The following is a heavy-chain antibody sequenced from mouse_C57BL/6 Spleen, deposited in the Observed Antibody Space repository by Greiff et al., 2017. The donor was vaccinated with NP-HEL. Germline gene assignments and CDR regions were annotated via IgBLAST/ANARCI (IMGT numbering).Heavy chain of an antibody. V-gene: IGHV10-1*01. CDR2: IRSKSNNYAT. Sequence: DVKLVESGGGLVQPKGSLKLSCAASGFSFNTYAMNWVRQAPGKGLEWVARIRSKSNNYATYYADSVKDRFTISRDDSESMLYLQMNNLKTEDTAMYYCVRSDYDEEYYFDYWGQGTTLTVSS. CDR3: VRSDYDEEYYFDY. CDR1: GFSFNTYA. D-gene: IGHD2-4*01. J-gene: IGHJ2*01.